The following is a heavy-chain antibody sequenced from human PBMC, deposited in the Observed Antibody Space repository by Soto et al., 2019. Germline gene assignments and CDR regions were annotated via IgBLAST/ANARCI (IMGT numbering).Heavy chain of an antibody. CDR2: INHSGST. CDR1: GGSFSGYY. Sequence: SETLSLTCAVYGGSFSGYYWSWIRQPPGKGLEWIGEINHSGSTNYNPSLKSRVTISVDTSKKQFSLKLSSVTAADTAVYYCARGGYDFWSGYPAYYYYYGMDVWGQGTTVTVSS. V-gene: IGHV4-34*01. D-gene: IGHD3-3*01. CDR3: ARGGYDFWSGYPAYYYYYGMDV. J-gene: IGHJ6*02.